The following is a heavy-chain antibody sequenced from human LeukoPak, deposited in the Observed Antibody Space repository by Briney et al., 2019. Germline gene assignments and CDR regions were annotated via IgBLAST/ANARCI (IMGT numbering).Heavy chain of an antibody. V-gene: IGHV5-51*01. J-gene: IGHJ4*02. D-gene: IGHD2-15*01. Sequence: GESLQISCKSSGYSFTGYWIGWVRQVPGKGLEWMGNIYPGDSDTRYSPSFQGQVAISADKSIGTAYLQWGSLKASDTAIYYCARRRMECSDGSCYPYFFDYWGQGTLVTVSS. CDR2: IYPGDSDT. CDR1: GYSFTGYW. CDR3: ARRRMECSDGSCYPYFFDY.